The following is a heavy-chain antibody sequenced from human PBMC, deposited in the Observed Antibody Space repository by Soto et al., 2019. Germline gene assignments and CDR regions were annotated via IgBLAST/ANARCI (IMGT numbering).Heavy chain of an antibody. CDR3: ARHPDVARGGFDP. CDR1: GGSISSSRYY. V-gene: IGHV4-39*01. D-gene: IGHD3-10*01. CDR2: IVYSGST. Sequence: QPQLQESGPGLVKPSETLSLTCTVSGGSISSSRYYWGWIRQPPGKGLEWIGSIVYSGSTYYNPSLKSRVTISVDTSKNQCSLKLSSVTAADTAVYHCARHPDVARGGFDPWGQGTLVTVSS. J-gene: IGHJ5*02.